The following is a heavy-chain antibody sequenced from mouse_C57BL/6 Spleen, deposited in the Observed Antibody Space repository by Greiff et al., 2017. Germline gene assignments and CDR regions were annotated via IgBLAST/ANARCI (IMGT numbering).Heavy chain of an antibody. CDR2: IYPGDGDT. D-gene: IGHD3-2*02. J-gene: IGHJ3*01. CDR1: GYAFSSYW. V-gene: IGHV1-80*01. CDR3: AREGAAQARGFAY. Sequence: VQLVESGAELVKPGASVKISCKASGYAFSSYWMNWVKQRPGKGLEWIGQIYPGDGDTNYNGKFKGKATLTADKSSSTAYMQLSSLTSEDSAVYFCAREGAAQARGFAYWGQGTLVTVSA.